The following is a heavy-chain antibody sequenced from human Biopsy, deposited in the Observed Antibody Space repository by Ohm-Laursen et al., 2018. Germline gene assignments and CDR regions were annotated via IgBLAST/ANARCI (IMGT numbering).Heavy chain of an antibody. J-gene: IGHJ2*01. Sequence: TLSLTCTVSGDSISSYYWSWIRQPPGKGLQWIGYVYYTGSTDYNPSLQSRVTISVDTSKNHFSLRLRSVTPADTAIYYCARDRGYYSDRTVPGYFDLWVRGTLVTVSS. CDR1: GDSISSYY. CDR2: VYYTGST. D-gene: IGHD3-22*01. CDR3: ARDRGYYSDRTVPGYFDL. V-gene: IGHV4-59*01.